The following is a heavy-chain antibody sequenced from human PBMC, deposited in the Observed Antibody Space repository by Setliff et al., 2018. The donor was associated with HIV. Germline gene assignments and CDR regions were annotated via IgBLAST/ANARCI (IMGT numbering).Heavy chain of an antibody. CDR3: AKRGYVSAWYDEPVQFYQHMDV. CDR1: GFSFSDYF. J-gene: IGHJ6*03. V-gene: IGHV3-11*01. Sequence: GGSLRLSCAVSGFSFSDYFMTWIRQAPGKGLEWVSYISGSGGVMAYADSVKGRFTISRDSAKNSMYLQMNSLRVEDTATYYCAKRGYVSAWYDEPVQFYQHMDVWGKGTTVTVS. CDR2: ISGSGGVM. D-gene: IGHD6-19*01.